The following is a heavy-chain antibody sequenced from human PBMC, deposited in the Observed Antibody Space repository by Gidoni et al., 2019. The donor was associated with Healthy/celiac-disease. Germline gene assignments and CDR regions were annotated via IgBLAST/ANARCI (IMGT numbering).Heavy chain of an antibody. Sequence: QVQLVQAGAEGKKPGSSVTDSCQASGYTFTSYARHWVRPAPGQRLEWMGWINAGNVNTKYSQKFQGRVTMTRDTSASTAYMELSSLRSEDTAVYYCERVATALDYWGQGTLVTVSS. CDR3: ERVATALDY. CDR2: INAGNVNT. J-gene: IGHJ4*02. CDR1: GYTFTSYA. V-gene: IGHV1-3*01. D-gene: IGHD5-12*01.